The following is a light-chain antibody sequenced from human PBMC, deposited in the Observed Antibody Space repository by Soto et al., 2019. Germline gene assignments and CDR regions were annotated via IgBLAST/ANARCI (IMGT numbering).Light chain of an antibody. J-gene: IGKJ1*01. CDR1: QGIGDT. V-gene: IGKV3-20*01. CDR3: QHYGSSPGT. Sequence: EVVITQSPATLSVSPGEGVTLSCRASQGIGDTLSWYHQKPGQAPRLLIHAASSRATGIPDRFSGSGSGTDLTLTIGRLEPEDFAVYYCQHYGSSPGTFGQGTKVDIK. CDR2: AAS.